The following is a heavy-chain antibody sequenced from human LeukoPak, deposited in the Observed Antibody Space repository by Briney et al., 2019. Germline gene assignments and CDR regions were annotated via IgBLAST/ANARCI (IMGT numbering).Heavy chain of an antibody. V-gene: IGHV4-59*08. D-gene: IGHD4-17*01. J-gene: IGHJ6*03. CDR1: GASISNDY. CDR3: ARWVWTTVTTSYYYYMDV. Sequence: SETLSLTCTVSGASISNDYWSWIRQPPGQGLEWIGYMYNSGSTKYNPSLKSRVTISVDTSKNQFSLKVTSVTAADTAVYYCARWVWTTVTTSYYYYMDVWGKGTTVTVSS. CDR2: MYNSGST.